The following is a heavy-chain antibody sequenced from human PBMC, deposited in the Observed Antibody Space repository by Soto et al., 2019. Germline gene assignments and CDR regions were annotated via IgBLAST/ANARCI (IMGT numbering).Heavy chain of an antibody. CDR2: IKSKTDGGTT. CDR1: GFTFSNAW. Sequence: EVQLVESGGGLVKPGGSLRLSCAASGFTFSNAWMSWVRQAPGKGLEWVGRIKSKTDGGTTDYAAPVKVRFTISRDDSKNTLYLQMNSLKTEDTAVYYCTTGGIVLRYFDWTAWGQGTMVTVSS. J-gene: IGHJ3*01. CDR3: TTGGIVLRYFDWTA. D-gene: IGHD3-9*01. V-gene: IGHV3-15*01.